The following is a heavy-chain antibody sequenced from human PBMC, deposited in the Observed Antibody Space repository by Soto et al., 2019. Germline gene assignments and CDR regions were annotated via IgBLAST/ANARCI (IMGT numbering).Heavy chain of an antibody. CDR2: IYYSGST. V-gene: IGHV4-59*01. CDR1: GGSISSYY. Sequence: SETLSITCTVSGGSISSYYWSWIRQPPGKGLEWIGYIYYSGSTNYNPSLKSRVTISVDTPKNQFSLKLSSVTAADTAVYYCARDRRGYWGQGTLVTVSS. D-gene: IGHD3-10*01. CDR3: ARDRRGY. J-gene: IGHJ4*02.